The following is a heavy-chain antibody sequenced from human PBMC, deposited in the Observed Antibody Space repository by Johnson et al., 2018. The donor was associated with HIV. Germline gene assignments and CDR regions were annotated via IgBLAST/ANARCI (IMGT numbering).Heavy chain of an antibody. D-gene: IGHD2-15*01. CDR1: GVSFSSYW. CDR2: IKEDGREK. V-gene: IGHV3-7*02. J-gene: IGHJ3*02. CDR3: ATPQEGYSAFDI. Sequence: MQLVESGGGLVQPGGSLRLSCVDSGVSFSSYWMSWVRQAPGKGLEWVANIKEDGREKNYVDSVKGRFTISRDNAKNTLYLQMNSLRAEDTAVYYCATPQEGYSAFDIWGQGTMVTVSS.